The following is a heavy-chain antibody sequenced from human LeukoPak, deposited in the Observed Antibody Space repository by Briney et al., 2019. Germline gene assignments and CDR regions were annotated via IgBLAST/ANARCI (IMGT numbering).Heavy chain of an antibody. CDR1: GGSISSYY. CDR2: IYTSGST. V-gene: IGHV4-4*07. J-gene: IGHJ6*03. CDR3: ASGIVRAYSYCMDI. D-gene: IGHD1-1*01. Sequence: SETLSLTCTVSGGSISSYYWSWIRQPAGKGLEWIGRIYTSGSTNYNPSLKGRVTISADTSKSQFSLKLSSVTAADTAVYYCASGIVRAYSYCMDIWAKGPRSSSP.